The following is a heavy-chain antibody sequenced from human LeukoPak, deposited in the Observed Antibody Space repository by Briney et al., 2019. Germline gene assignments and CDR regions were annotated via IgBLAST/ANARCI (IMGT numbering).Heavy chain of an antibody. CDR1: GYTFTSYG. CDR2: INPSGGST. J-gene: IGHJ4*02. D-gene: IGHD3-16*01. CDR3: ARVGSMTTLDY. V-gene: IGHV1-46*01. Sequence: EASVKVSCKASGYTFTSYGISWVRQAPGQGLEWMGIINPSGGSTSYAQKFQGRVTMTRDTSTSTVYMELSSLRSEDTAVYYCARVGSMTTLDYWGQGALVTVSS.